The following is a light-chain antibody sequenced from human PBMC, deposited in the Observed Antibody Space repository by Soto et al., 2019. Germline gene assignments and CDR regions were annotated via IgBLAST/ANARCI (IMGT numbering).Light chain of an antibody. J-gene: IGKJ2*01. CDR1: QTITFY. Sequence: DIQMTQSPSSLSASVGDRVAITCRASQTITFYLNWYQLEPGKPPKLLIYGANTLQSGVPSRFSAAGSGTYFTLTINNLQPEDFATYYCQQTYSPPFTFGQGTKLQIK. V-gene: IGKV1-39*01. CDR2: GAN. CDR3: QQTYSPPFT.